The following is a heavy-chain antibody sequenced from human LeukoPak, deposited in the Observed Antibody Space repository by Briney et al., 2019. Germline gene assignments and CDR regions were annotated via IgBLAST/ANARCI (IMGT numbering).Heavy chain of an antibody. D-gene: IGHD2-8*02. CDR1: GYTFTGYY. V-gene: IGHV1-2*02. J-gene: IGHJ5*02. CDR3: ARDTVRAGDSYFNWFDP. Sequence: ASVKVSCKASGYTFTGYYMHWVRQAPGQGLEWMGWINPNSGGTNYAQKFQGRVTMTRDTSISTAYTELSRLRSDDTAVYYCARDTVRAGDSYFNWFDPWGQGTLVTVSS. CDR2: INPNSGGT.